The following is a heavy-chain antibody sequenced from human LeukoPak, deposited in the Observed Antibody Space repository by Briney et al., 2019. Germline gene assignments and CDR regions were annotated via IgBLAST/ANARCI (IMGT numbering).Heavy chain of an antibody. Sequence: ASVKVSCTVSGYTLTELSMHWVRQAPGKGLEWMGGFDPEDGETIYAQKFQGRVTMTEDTSTDTAYMELSSLRSEDTAVYYCATVGWLQFSWFDYWGQGTLVTVSS. CDR1: GYTLTELS. D-gene: IGHD5-24*01. J-gene: IGHJ4*02. CDR2: FDPEDGET. V-gene: IGHV1-24*01. CDR3: ATVGWLQFSWFDY.